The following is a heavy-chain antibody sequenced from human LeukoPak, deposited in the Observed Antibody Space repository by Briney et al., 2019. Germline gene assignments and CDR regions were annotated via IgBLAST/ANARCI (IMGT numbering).Heavy chain of an antibody. CDR3: AKDWGSYSSSYFDY. V-gene: IGHV3-30*02. J-gene: IGHJ4*02. CDR2: IRYDGSNK. Sequence: GGSLRLSCAASGFTFSSYGMHWVRQAPGKGLEWVAFIRYDGSNKYYADSVKGRFTISRDNSKNTLYLQMNSLRAEDTAVYYCAKDWGSYSSSYFDYWGQGTLVTVSS. CDR1: GFTFSSYG. D-gene: IGHD6-6*01.